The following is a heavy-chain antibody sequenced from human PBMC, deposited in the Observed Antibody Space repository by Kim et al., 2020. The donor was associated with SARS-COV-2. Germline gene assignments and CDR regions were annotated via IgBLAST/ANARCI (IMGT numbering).Heavy chain of an antibody. D-gene: IGHD3-9*01. V-gene: IGHV3-11*06. CDR3: ARDENYDILTGYYPHWYFDL. J-gene: IGHJ2*01. Sequence: RFTISRDNAKNSLYLQMNSLRAEDTAVYYCARDENYDILTGYYPHWYFDLWGRGTLVTVSS.